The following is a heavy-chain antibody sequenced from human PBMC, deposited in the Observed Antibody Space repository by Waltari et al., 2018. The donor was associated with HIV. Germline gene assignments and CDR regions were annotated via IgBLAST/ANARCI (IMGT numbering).Heavy chain of an antibody. CDR2: IYYSGST. Sequence: QVQLQESGPGLVKPSQTLSLPCTVPGGSIRSGGSSCPWIRQHPGKGLEWIGYIYYSGSTYYNPSLKSRVTISVDTSKNQFSLKLSSVTAADTAVYYCARESDFASMDVWGQGTTVTVSS. D-gene: IGHD3-3*01. CDR1: GGSIRSGGSS. V-gene: IGHV4-31*03. J-gene: IGHJ6*02. CDR3: ARESDFASMDV.